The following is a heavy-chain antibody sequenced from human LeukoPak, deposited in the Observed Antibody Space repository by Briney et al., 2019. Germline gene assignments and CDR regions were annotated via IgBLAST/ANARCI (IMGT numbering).Heavy chain of an antibody. J-gene: IGHJ4*02. CDR1: GGSISSYY. CDR3: ARAVVVVPADLYYFDY. V-gene: IGHV4-59*01. Sequence: SETLSLTCTVSGGSISSYYWSWIRQPPGQGLEWIGYIYYSGSTNYNPSLKSRVTISVDTSKNQFSLKLSSVTAADTAVYYCARAVVVVPADLYYFDYWGQGTLVTVSS. CDR2: IYYSGST. D-gene: IGHD2-2*01.